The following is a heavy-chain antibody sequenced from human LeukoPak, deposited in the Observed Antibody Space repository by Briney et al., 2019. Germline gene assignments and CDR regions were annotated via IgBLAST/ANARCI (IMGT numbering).Heavy chain of an antibody. CDR2: IKQDGSEK. CDR1: GFTFSSYW. V-gene: IGHV3-7*03. J-gene: IGHJ4*02. CDR3: ARDAHEAVAGPGLDY. D-gene: IGHD6-19*01. Sequence: GGSLRLSCAASGFTFSSYWMSWVRQAPGKGLEWVANIKQDGSEKYYVDSVKGRFTISRDNAKNSLYLQMNSLRAEDTAVYYCARDAHEAVAGPGLDYWAREPWSPSPQ.